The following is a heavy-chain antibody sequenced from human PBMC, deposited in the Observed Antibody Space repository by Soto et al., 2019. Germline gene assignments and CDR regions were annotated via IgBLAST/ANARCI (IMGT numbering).Heavy chain of an antibody. V-gene: IGHV4-34*01. CDR1: GGSFSGYY. CDR2: INHSGST. CDR3: ARVQWFGDWFYYYYMDV. J-gene: IGHJ6*03. D-gene: IGHD3-10*01. Sequence: SETLSLTCAVYGGSFSGYYWSWIRQPPGKGLEWIGEINHSGSTNYNPSLKSRVTISVDTSKNQFSLKLSSVTAADTAVYYCARVQWFGDWFYYYYMDVWGKGTTVTVSS.